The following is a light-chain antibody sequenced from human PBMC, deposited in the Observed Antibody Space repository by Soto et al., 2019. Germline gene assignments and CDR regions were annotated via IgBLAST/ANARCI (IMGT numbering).Light chain of an antibody. Sequence: DIQMTESPSTLSASVGDRVTITCRASQSISTWLAWYQQKPRKAPKLLIYGVSSLETGVPSRFSGSGSGTDFTFTISSLQPEDIATYYCQQYDNLPLTFGGGTKVDIK. CDR1: QSISTW. J-gene: IGKJ4*01. CDR2: GVS. CDR3: QQYDNLPLT. V-gene: IGKV1-5*01.